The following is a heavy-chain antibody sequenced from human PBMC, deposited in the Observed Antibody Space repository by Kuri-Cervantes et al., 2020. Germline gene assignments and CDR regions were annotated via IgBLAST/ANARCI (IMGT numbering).Heavy chain of an antibody. Sequence: GGSLRLSCAVSGFTFSTYAMQWVRQAPGKGLEYVSAISSNGGSTYYADSVKGRFTISRDNSKNTLYLQMGSLRAEDMAVYYCARDTRWFGELLFVYWGQGTLVTVSS. J-gene: IGHJ4*02. D-gene: IGHD3-10*01. CDR2: ISSNGGST. CDR3: ARDTRWFGELLFVY. CDR1: GFTFSTYA. V-gene: IGHV3-64*02.